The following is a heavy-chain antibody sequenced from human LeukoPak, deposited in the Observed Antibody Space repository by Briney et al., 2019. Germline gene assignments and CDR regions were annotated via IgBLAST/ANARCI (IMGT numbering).Heavy chain of an antibody. Sequence: GGSLRLSCSASGFSFSSYTMHWVRQAPGKGLEYVSGISSNGVNTYYPDSVKGRFTISRDNSKNTLYLQMSSLRPEDTAVYSCVKGDVYTSSGLDYWGQGTLVTVSS. CDR2: ISSNGVNT. J-gene: IGHJ4*02. CDR3: VKGDVYTSSGLDY. V-gene: IGHV3-64D*06. D-gene: IGHD3-16*01. CDR1: GFSFSSYT.